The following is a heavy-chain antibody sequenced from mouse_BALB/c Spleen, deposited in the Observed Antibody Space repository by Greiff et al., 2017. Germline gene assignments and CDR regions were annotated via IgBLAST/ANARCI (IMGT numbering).Heavy chain of an antibody. CDR2: IWRGGST. V-gene: IGHV2-5-1*01. D-gene: IGHD1-2*01. J-gene: IGHJ4*01. Sequence: VKLQQSGPSLVQPSQSLSITCTASGFSLTSYGVHWVRQSPGKGLEWLGVIWRGGSTDYNAAFMSRLSITKDNSKSQVFFKMNSLQADDTAIYYCAKSTATSYAMDYWGQGTSVTVSS. CDR1: GFSLTSYG. CDR3: AKSTATSYAMDY.